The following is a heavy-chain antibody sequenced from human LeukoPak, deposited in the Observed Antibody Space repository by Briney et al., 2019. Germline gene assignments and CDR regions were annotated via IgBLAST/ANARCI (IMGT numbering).Heavy chain of an antibody. J-gene: IGHJ4*02. CDR3: ARRRGSWYYFDY. CDR2: IYTSGST. D-gene: IGHD6-13*01. Sequence: SEPLSLTCTVSGGSINSYYWSWIRQPAGEGLEWIGRIYTSGSTNYNPSLKSRVTMSVDTSKNQFSLKLSSVTAADTAVYYCARRRGSWYYFDYWGQGTLVTVSS. V-gene: IGHV4-4*07. CDR1: GGSINSYY.